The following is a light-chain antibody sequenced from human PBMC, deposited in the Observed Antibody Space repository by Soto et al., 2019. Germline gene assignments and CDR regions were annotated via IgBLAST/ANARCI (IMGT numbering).Light chain of an antibody. CDR1: SSDIGNYNL. CDR3: CSYAGGFYV. V-gene: IGLV2-23*01. J-gene: IGLJ1*01. CDR2: EGS. Sequence: QSVLTHPASVSGSPGQSITISCTGTSSDIGNYNLVSWYQQHPDRAPKLMIYEGSKRPSGVSDRFSGSKTGNTASLTISGLQPDDEADYHCCSYAGGFYVFGTGTKLTVL.